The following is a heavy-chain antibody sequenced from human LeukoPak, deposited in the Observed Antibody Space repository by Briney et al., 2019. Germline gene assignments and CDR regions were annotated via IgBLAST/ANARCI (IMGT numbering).Heavy chain of an antibody. V-gene: IGHV1-2*02. CDR2: INTNSGGT. J-gene: IGHJ4*02. CDR3: ARIEGSASSRYD. CDR1: GYTFTAYY. Sequence: DSVKVSCKTSGYTFTAYYVHWVRQAPGQGLEWMGYINTNSGGTKYAQKFQGRVTMSRDTSITTGYMELSRLRSDDTAVYYCARIEGSASSRYDWGQGTLVTVSS. D-gene: IGHD6-13*01.